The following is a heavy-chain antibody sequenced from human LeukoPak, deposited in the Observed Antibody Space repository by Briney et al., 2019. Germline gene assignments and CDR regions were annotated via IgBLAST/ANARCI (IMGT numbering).Heavy chain of an antibody. V-gene: IGHV4-39*01. CDR3: ARGCVGNCPKGATFDH. CDR1: GGSINTNNYH. J-gene: IGHJ4*02. CDR2: IYYSGST. D-gene: IGHD1-7*01. Sequence: NSSETLSLTCSVSGGSINTNNYHWGWIRQPPGKGLEWIGTIYYSGSTFYNPSLQSRVTLSVDTSKNLFSLKLSSVTAADAAVYYCARGCVGNCPKGATFDHWGQGTLVTVSS.